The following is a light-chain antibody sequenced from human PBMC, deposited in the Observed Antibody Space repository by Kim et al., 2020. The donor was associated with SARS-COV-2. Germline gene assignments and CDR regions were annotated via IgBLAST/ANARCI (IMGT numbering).Light chain of an antibody. V-gene: IGLV2-8*01. CDR1: SSDVGGYNY. CDR2: EVS. Sequence: PGQSVTISCTGTSSDVGGYNYGSWYQQHPGEAPKLMIYEVSKRPSGVPDRFSGSKYGNTASLTVSGLQAEDEADYYCSSYAGSKVVFGGGTQLTVL. J-gene: IGLJ2*01. CDR3: SSYAGSKVV.